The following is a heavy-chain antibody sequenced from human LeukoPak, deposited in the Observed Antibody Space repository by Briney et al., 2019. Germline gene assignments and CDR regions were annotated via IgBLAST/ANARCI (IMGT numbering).Heavy chain of an antibody. V-gene: IGHV3-9*03. CDR2: ISWNSGSI. J-gene: IGHJ3*02. Sequence: SLRLSCAASGFTFDDYAMHWVRQAPGKGLEWVSGISWNSGSIGYADSVKGRFTISRDNAKNSLYLQMNSLRAEDMALYYCAKALPNSGSYGDAFDIWGQGTMVTVSS. CDR1: GFTFDDYA. D-gene: IGHD1-26*01. CDR3: AKALPNSGSYGDAFDI.